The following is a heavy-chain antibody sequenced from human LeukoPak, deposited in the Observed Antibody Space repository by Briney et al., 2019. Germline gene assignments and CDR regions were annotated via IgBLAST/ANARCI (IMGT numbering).Heavy chain of an antibody. CDR3: ARGRDGTPTDY. CDR1: GFTFSSYA. Sequence: GGSLRLSCAASGFTFSSYAMSWVRQAPGKGLEWVSAISGSGGNTYYADSVKGRFTISRDNSKNSLYLQMNSLRAEDTAVYYCARGRDGTPTDYWGQGTLVTVSS. V-gene: IGHV3-23*01. CDR2: ISGSGGNT. J-gene: IGHJ4*02. D-gene: IGHD1-1*01.